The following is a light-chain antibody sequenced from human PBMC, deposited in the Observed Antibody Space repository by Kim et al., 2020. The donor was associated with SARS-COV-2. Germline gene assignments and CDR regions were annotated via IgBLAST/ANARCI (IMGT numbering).Light chain of an antibody. CDR1: QTINNK. J-gene: IGKJ1*01. CDR2: DAT. V-gene: IGKV3-15*01. Sequence: SPGERATRACRASQTINNKLVWYQQKPGQATRLLIYDATTRATGIPARFIGSGSETDFTLTINSLQSEDFAVYYCQQSNNWPPLTFGQGTKLEI. CDR3: QQSNNWPPLT.